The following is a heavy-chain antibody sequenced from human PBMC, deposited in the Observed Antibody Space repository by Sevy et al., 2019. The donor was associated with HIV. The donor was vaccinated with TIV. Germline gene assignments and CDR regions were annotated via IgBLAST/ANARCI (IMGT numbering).Heavy chain of an antibody. V-gene: IGHV3-48*02. CDR1: GFTFSTYS. J-gene: IGHJ5*02. D-gene: IGHD1-26*01. CDR3: ARDLSGPSAGFDT. Sequence: GGSLRLSCAASGFTFSTYSMNWVRQTPGKGLEWVSYIRSSSEIIFYADSVKGRFTISRDNAKNSLYLQMNSLRDEDTAVYYCARDLSGPSAGFDTWGQGTLVIVSS. CDR2: IRSSSEII.